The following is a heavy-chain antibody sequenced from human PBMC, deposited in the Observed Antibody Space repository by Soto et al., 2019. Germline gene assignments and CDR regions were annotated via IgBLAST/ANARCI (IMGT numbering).Heavy chain of an antibody. CDR2: ISGSGGST. CDR1: GFTFSSYA. Sequence: GGSLRLSCAASGFTFSSYAMSWVRQAPGRGLEWVSAISGSGGSTYYADSVKGRFTISRDNSKNTPYLQMNSLRAEDTAVYYCAKVNPPTGQAYYYGMDVWGQATTVTVPS. J-gene: IGHJ6*02. V-gene: IGHV3-23*01. CDR3: AKVNPPTGQAYYYGMDV. D-gene: IGHD3-10*01.